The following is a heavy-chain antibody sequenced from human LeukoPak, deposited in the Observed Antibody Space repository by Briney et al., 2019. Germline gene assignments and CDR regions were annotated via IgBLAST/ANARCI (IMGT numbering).Heavy chain of an antibody. J-gene: IGHJ5*02. CDR1: GGTFSSYA. Sequence: SVKVSCKASGGTFSSYAISWVRQAPGQGLEWMGGIIPIFGTANYAQKFQGRVTITTDESTSTAYMELSSLRSEDTAVYYCARTSLGYCSSTSCYPDWFDPWGQGTLVTVSS. D-gene: IGHD2-2*01. V-gene: IGHV1-69*05. CDR2: IIPIFGTA. CDR3: ARTSLGYCSSTSCYPDWFDP.